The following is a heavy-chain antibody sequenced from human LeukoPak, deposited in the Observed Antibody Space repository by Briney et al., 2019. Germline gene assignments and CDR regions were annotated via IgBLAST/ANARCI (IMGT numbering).Heavy chain of an antibody. D-gene: IGHD3-3*01. CDR1: GFTFSSYA. CDR3: AKYSRRLRIFGVAAYFGGDYFDY. V-gene: IGHV3-23*01. J-gene: IGHJ4*02. Sequence: PGGSLRLSCAASGFTFSSYAMSWVRQAPGKGLEWVSAISGSGGRTYYADSVKGRFTISRDNSKNTLYLQMNSLRAEDTAVYYCAKYSRRLRIFGVAAYFGGDYFDYWGQGTLVTVSS. CDR2: ISGSGGRT.